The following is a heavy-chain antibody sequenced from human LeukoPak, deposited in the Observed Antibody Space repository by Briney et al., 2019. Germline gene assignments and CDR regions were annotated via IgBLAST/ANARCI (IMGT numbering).Heavy chain of an antibody. J-gene: IGHJ6*02. CDR2: IKQDGSEK. D-gene: IGHD2-2*01. Sequence: HPGGSLRLSCTASGFNFGDFTMSWFRQAPGKGLEWVANIKQDGSEKYYVDSVRGRFTISRDNAKNSLYLQMNSLRAEDTAVYYCARSVVPASYGMDVWGQGTTVTVSS. V-gene: IGHV3-7*01. CDR3: ARSVVPASYGMDV. CDR1: GFNFGDFT.